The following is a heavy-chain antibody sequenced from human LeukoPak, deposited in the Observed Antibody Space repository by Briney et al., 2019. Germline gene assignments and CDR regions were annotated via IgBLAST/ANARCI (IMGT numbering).Heavy chain of an antibody. V-gene: IGHV3-30*18. CDR1: GFTFSSYG. J-gene: IGHJ4*02. Sequence: GGSLRLSCAASGFTFSSYGMHWVRQAPGKGLEWVAVISVDGSNKYYADSVKGRFTISRDNSKNTLYLQMNSLRPEDTAVYYCAKAVGYTSGPEWGQGTLVTVSS. D-gene: IGHD5-18*01. CDR2: ISVDGSNK. CDR3: AKAVGYTSGPE.